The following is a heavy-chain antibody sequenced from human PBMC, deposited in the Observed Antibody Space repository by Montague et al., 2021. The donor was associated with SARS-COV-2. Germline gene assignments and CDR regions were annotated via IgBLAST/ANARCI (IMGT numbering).Heavy chain of an antibody. J-gene: IGHJ4*02. CDR2: IYYSGST. Sequence: SETLSLTCTVSGGSISSNFWSWIRQPPGKGLEWIGYIYYSGSTNYNPSLKSRVTISVDTSKKQFSLQLSSVTAADTAVYYCARTRGYDPLFDFWGQGTLSPSPQ. CDR1: GGSISSNF. V-gene: IGHV4-59*01. CDR3: ARTRGYDPLFDF. D-gene: IGHD5-12*01.